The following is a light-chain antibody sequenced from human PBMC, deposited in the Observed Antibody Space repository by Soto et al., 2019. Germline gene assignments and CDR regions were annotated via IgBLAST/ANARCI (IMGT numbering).Light chain of an antibody. Sequence: EIVLTQSPGTLTLSPGERATLSCRASQSVSSNYLAWYQQRPGQAPRLLIFAASSRANGIPVRFSGSGSGTDFTLTISRLEPEDFAVYYCEQYSNTPGTFGQGTKVDIK. CDR1: QSVSSNY. V-gene: IGKV3-20*01. CDR2: AAS. J-gene: IGKJ1*01. CDR3: EQYSNTPGT.